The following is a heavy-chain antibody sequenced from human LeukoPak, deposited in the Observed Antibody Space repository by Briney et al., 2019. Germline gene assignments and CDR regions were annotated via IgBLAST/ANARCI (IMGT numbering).Heavy chain of an antibody. V-gene: IGHV4-30-4*01. CDR3: ARYVDTAMVTAFDI. D-gene: IGHD5-18*01. CDR2: IYYSGST. CDR1: GGSISSGDYY. Sequence: SQTLSLTCTVSGGSISSGDYYWSWIRQPPGKGLEWIGYIYYSGSTYYNPSLKSRVTISVDTSKNQSSLKLSSVTAADTAVYYCARYVDTAMVTAFDIWGQGTMVTVSS. J-gene: IGHJ3*02.